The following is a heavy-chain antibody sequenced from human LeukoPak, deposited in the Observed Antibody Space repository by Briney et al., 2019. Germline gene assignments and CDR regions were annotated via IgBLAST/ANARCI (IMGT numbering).Heavy chain of an antibody. CDR2: ISGSGGAT. D-gene: IGHD3-9*01. CDR1: GFTFSSCG. CDR3: AKYSPYDILTGSKYYFDF. Sequence: GGTLRLSCAASGFTFSSCGMSWVRQAPGKGLEWVSAISGSGGATYYTGSVKGRFTISRDNSKNTLYLQMNSLRAEDTAVYYCAKYSPYDILTGSKYYFDFWGQGALVTVSS. J-gene: IGHJ4*02. V-gene: IGHV3-23*01.